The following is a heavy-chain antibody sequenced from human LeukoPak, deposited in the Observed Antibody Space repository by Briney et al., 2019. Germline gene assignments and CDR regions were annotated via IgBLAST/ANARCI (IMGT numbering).Heavy chain of an antibody. CDR1: GFTFSSYA. CDR2: ISGSGGST. CDR3: ARDRQDYYYMDV. J-gene: IGHJ6*03. V-gene: IGHV3-23*01. Sequence: PGGSLRLSCAASGFTFSSYAMSWVRQAPGKGLEWVSAISGSGGSTYYADSVKGRFTISRDNAKNTLYLQMNSLRAEDTAVYYCARDRQDYYYMDVWGKGTTVTVSS.